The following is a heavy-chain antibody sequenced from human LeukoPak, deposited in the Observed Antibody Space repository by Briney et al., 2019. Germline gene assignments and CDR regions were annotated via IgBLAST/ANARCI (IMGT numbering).Heavy chain of an antibody. CDR3: AKDNFDWLHY. Sequence: GGSLRLSCAASGFTLSAFGMHRVRRAPGKGLEWVAFIPYDETSGYYPDSAKGRFAISRDSSKNTLYLQMNSLRAEDTAVYYCAKDNFDWLHYWGQGTLVTVSS. CDR2: IPYDETSG. J-gene: IGHJ4*02. V-gene: IGHV3-30*02. D-gene: IGHD3-9*01. CDR1: GFTLSAFG.